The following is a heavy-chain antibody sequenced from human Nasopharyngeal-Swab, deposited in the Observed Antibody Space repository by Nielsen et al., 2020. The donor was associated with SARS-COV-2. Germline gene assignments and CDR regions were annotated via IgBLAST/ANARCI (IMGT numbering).Heavy chain of an antibody. CDR3: GRAALTVTYSFDY. V-gene: IGHV3-11*05. Sequence: GESLKISCAASGFTFSDYYMSWIRQAPGKGLEWVSYISSSSSYTNYADSVKGRFTISRDNAKNSLYLQMNSLRAEDTAVYYCGRAALTVTYSFDYWGQGTLVTVSS. D-gene: IGHD3-16*01. CDR1: GFTFSDYY. J-gene: IGHJ4*02. CDR2: ISSSSSYT.